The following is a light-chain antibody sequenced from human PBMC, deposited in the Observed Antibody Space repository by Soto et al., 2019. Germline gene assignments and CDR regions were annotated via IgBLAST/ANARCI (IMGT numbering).Light chain of an antibody. V-gene: IGLV2-14*01. CDR3: SSYTNSGNVI. Sequence: QSALTQPASVSGSPGQSITISCTGTSSDIGGYNYVSWYQQHPGKAPKLMIYEVNNRPSGVSNRFSGSKSGNTASLTISGLRPEDEADYYCSSYTNSGNVIFAGGTKLTVL. CDR1: SSDIGGYNY. CDR2: EVN. J-gene: IGLJ2*01.